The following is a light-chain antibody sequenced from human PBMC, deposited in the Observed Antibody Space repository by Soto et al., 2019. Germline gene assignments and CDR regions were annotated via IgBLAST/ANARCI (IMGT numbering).Light chain of an antibody. J-gene: IGKJ1*01. CDR3: QQYNNWPPWT. Sequence: EIVMTQSPATLPVSPGERATLSCRASQSVSSNLAWYQQKPGQAPRLLIYGASTRATGIPARFSGSGSGTEVTLTISSLQSEDFAVYYWQQYNNWPPWTFGQGTKVEIK. V-gene: IGKV3-15*01. CDR2: GAS. CDR1: QSVSSN.